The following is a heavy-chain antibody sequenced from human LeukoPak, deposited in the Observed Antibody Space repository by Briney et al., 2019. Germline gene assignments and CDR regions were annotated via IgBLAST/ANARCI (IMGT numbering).Heavy chain of an antibody. CDR3: ARGHEIDAFDI. J-gene: IGHJ3*02. D-gene: IGHD5-24*01. CDR1: GGSFSGYY. V-gene: IGHV4-34*01. Sequence: SETLTLTCAVYGGSFSGYYWSWIRQPPGKGLEWIREINHSGSTKYNPSLKSRVTISLDTSKNQCSLKLSSVTAADTAVYYCARGHEIDAFDIWGQGTMVTVSS. CDR2: INHSGST.